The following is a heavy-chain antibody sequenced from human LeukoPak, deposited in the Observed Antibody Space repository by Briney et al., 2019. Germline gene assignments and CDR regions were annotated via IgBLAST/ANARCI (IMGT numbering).Heavy chain of an antibody. V-gene: IGHV1-2*02. CDR1: GYTFTGYY. D-gene: IGHD6-13*01. CDR2: INPNSGGT. J-gene: IGHJ5*02. Sequence: ASVKVSCKASGYTFTGYYMHWVRQAPGQGLEWMGWINPNSGGTNYAQKLQGRVTMTRDTSISTAYMELSRLRSDDTAVYYCAREDGQQLVLPFDPWGQGTLVTVSS. CDR3: AREDGQQLVLPFDP.